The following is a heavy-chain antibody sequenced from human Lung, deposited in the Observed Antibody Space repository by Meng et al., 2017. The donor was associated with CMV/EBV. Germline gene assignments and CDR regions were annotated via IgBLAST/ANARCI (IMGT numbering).Heavy chain of an antibody. V-gene: IGHV1-2*02. J-gene: IGHJ5*02. Sequence: SMKVSXKSSGYTFTGYYMHWVRQAPGQGLEWMGWINPSSGGTNYAQKFQGRVTMTRDTSISTAYMELSRLRSDDTAVYYCARDPPPDPGIAVAGFFDPWGQGTXVTVSS. CDR2: INPSSGGT. D-gene: IGHD6-19*01. CDR3: ARDPPPDPGIAVAGFFDP. CDR1: GYTFTGYY.